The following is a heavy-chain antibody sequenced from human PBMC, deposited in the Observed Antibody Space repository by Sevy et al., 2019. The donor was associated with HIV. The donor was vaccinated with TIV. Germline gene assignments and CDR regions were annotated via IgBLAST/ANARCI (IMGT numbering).Heavy chain of an antibody. CDR1: GFTFSSYS. CDR2: ISSSSSYI. J-gene: IGHJ6*02. CDR3: ARDLADYTSPPAINYYYYYGMDV. Sequence: GSLRLSCAASGFTFSSYSMNWVRQAPGKGLEWVSSISSSSSYIYYADSVKGRFTISRDNAKNSLYLQMNSLRAEDTAVYYCARDLADYTSPPAINYYYYYGMDVWGQGTTVTVSS. V-gene: IGHV3-21*01. D-gene: IGHD4-4*01.